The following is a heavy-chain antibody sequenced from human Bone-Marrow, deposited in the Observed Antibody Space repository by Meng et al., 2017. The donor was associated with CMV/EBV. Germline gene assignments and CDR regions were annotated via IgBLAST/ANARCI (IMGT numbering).Heavy chain of an antibody. CDR1: GYTFTSYG. CDR2: ISAYNGNT. V-gene: IGHV1-18*01. CDR3: AREGVEMATIAQPYFDY. J-gene: IGHJ4*02. Sequence: ASVKVSCKASGYTFTSYGISWVRQAPGQGLEWMGWISAYNGNTNYAQKFQGRVTITTDESTSTAYMELSSLRSEDTAVYYCAREGVEMATIAQPYFDYWGQGTLVTVSS. D-gene: IGHD5-24*01.